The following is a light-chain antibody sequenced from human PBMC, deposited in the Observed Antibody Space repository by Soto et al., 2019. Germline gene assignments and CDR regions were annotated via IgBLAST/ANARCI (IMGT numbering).Light chain of an antibody. CDR2: AAS. CDR1: QSISRW. V-gene: IGKV1-5*01. Sequence: DIQMTQSPSTLSASVGDRVTITRRASQSISRWLAWYKQIPGKAPKIMSYAASTLEGGVPSRFRATVSGTEFSLTITSLQPEDFATYYCQQLFDSPITFGQGTRLEIK. J-gene: IGKJ5*01. CDR3: QQLFDSPIT.